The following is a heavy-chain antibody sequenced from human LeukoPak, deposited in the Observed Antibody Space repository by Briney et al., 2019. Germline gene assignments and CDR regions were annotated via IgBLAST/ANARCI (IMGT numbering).Heavy chain of an antibody. V-gene: IGHV4-4*09. CDR2: IYNGVPT. CDR3: VQTTGWPGFDY. Sequence: PSETLSLICTTSGAPISRFYWGWVRQPPGKGLEWIGNIYNGVPTFFNPSLKSRVTLSVDTSKTQFSLQLASVTAADTAVYYCVQTTGWPGFDYWGQGILVTVSS. J-gene: IGHJ4*02. CDR1: GAPISRFY. D-gene: IGHD6-19*01.